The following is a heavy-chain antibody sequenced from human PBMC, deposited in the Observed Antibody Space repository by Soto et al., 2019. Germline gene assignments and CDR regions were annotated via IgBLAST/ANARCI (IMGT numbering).Heavy chain of an antibody. D-gene: IGHD5-18*01. Sequence: QITLKESGPTRVRPTQTLVLTCTFSGFSLTTSGVGVGWIRKTPGKALEWLAVIYWDDDKRYSPSLKSRLTITKDTSKNQVVLTMADMDPVDTATYFCAHRGYMYGNWDHGYFDYWGQGTLVTVSS. CDR3: AHRGYMYGNWDHGYFDY. CDR2: IYWDDDK. J-gene: IGHJ4*02. V-gene: IGHV2-5*02. CDR1: GFSLTTSGVG.